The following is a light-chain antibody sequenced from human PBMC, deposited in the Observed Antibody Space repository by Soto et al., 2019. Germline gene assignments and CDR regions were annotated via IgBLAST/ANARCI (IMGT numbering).Light chain of an antibody. CDR2: GAS. V-gene: IGKV3-20*01. CDR1: QSVSNTF. CDR3: HQFGSLPYT. Sequence: ELVLTQSPGTLSSSPGEIATLSCRASQSVSNTFFVWYQQKRGQTPRLLINGASRRASGIPDRFSGSGSGTEFTLTISRLEREDFAVYYCHQFGSLPYTFGQGTKLEI. J-gene: IGKJ2*01.